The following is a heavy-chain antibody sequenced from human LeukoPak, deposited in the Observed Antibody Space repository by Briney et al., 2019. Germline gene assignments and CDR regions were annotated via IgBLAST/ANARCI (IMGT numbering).Heavy chain of an antibody. Sequence: PGGSLRLSCAASGFTFSSYSMSWVRQAPGKGLEWVAVISYDGSNKYYADSVKGRFTISRDNSKNTLYLQMNSLRAEDTAVYYCAKNHVVVSDAFDIWGQGTMVTVSS. V-gene: IGHV3-30*18. J-gene: IGHJ3*02. CDR3: AKNHVVVSDAFDI. D-gene: IGHD3-22*01. CDR2: ISYDGSNK. CDR1: GFTFSSYS.